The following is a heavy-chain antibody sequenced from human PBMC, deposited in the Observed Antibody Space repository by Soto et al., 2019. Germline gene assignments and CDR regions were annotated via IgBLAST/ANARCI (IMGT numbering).Heavy chain of an antibody. CDR3: ARDSAAAGTYYYYGMDV. CDR2: IYYSGST. D-gene: IGHD6-13*01. V-gene: IGHV4-59*01. J-gene: IGHJ6*02. CDR1: GGSISSYY. Sequence: SETLSLTCTVSGGSISSYYWSWIRQPPGKGLEWIGYIYYSGSTNYNPSLKSRVTISVDTSKNQFSLKLSSVTAADTAVYYCARDSAAAGTYYYYGMDVWGQGTTGTV.